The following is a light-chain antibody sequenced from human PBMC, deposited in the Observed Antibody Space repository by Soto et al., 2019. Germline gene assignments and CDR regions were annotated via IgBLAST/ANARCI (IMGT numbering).Light chain of an antibody. V-gene: IGKV3-11*01. CDR3: QQRSNWPQIT. CDR2: GAS. J-gene: IGKJ5*01. Sequence: ETVMTQSPATLSVSPGERATLSCRASQSVSSKLAWYQQKPGQAPRLLIYGASNRATGIPDRFSGSGSGTDFTLTISSLEPEDFAVYYCQQRSNWPQITFGQGTRLEIK. CDR1: QSVSSK.